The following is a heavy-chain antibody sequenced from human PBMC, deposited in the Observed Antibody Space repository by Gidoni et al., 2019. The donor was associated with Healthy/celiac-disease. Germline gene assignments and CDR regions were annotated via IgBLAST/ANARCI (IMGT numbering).Heavy chain of an antibody. Sequence: EVQLVESGGGLVKPGGSLRLSCAASGFTFSSYSMNWVRQAPGKGLEWVSSISSSSSYIYYADSVKGRFTISRDNAKNSLYLQMNSLRAEDTAVYYCASGYYGSGSYYSDYWGQGTLVTVSS. CDR2: ISSSSSYI. D-gene: IGHD3-10*01. V-gene: IGHV3-21*01. CDR1: GFTFSSYS. J-gene: IGHJ4*02. CDR3: ASGYYGSGSYYSDY.